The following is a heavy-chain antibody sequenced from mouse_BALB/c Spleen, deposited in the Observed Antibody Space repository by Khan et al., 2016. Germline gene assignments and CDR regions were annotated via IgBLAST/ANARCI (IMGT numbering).Heavy chain of an antibody. V-gene: IGHV14-3*02. CDR2: IDPVNGNT. CDR3: ARSPYDYDVGFAY. Sequence: VQLKQSGAELVKPGASVKLSCTASGFNIKDTYMHWVKQRPEQGLEWIGRIDPVNGNTKYDPKFQGKATITADTSSNTAYLQLSSLTSEDTAVYYCARSPYDYDVGFAYWGQGTLVTVSA. D-gene: IGHD2-4*01. CDR1: GFNIKDTY. J-gene: IGHJ3*01.